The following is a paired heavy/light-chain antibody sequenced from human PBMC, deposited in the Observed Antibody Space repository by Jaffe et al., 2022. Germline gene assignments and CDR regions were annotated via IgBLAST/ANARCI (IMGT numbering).Light chain of an antibody. CDR2: DAS. Sequence: EIVLTQSPATLSLSPGERATLSCRASQSVSSYLAWYQQKPGQAPRLLIYDASNRATGIPARFSGSGSGTDFTLTISSLEPEDFAVYYCQQRSNWPRIFTFGPGTKVDIK. J-gene: IGKJ3*01. CDR3: QQRSNWPRIFT. V-gene: IGKV3-11*01. CDR1: QSVSSY.
Heavy chain of an antibody. CDR1: GYTFTSYG. Sequence: QVQLVQSGAEVKKPGASVKVSCKASGYTFTSYGISWVRQAPGQGLEWMGWISAYNGNTNYAQKLQGRVTMTTDTSTSTAYMELRSLRSDDTAVYYCARDRDPDIVVVVAAEDAFDIWGQGTMVTVSS. CDR2: ISAYNGNT. CDR3: ARDRDPDIVVVVAAEDAFDI. D-gene: IGHD2-15*01. V-gene: IGHV1-18*01. J-gene: IGHJ3*02.